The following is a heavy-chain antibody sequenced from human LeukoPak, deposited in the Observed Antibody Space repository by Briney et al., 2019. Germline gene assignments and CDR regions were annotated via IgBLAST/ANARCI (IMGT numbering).Heavy chain of an antibody. CDR2: TYYRSKWYN. Sequence: SQTLSLTCAISGDSVSSNSAAWNWIRQSPSRGLEWLGRTYYRSKWYNDYAVSVKSRMTINPDTSKNQFSLQLNSVTPEDTAVFYCARGGIGYCSTSRCYFDSWGQGILVIVSS. J-gene: IGHJ4*02. CDR3: ARGGIGYCSTSRCYFDS. V-gene: IGHV6-1*01. D-gene: IGHD2-2*01. CDR1: GDSVSSNSAA.